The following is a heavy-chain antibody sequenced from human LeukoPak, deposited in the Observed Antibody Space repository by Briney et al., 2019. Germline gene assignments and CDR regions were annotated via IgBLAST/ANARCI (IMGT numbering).Heavy chain of an antibody. CDR2: MNPNSGNT. Sequence: ASVKVSCKASGYTFTSYDINWVRQATGQGLEWMGWMNPNSGNTGYAQKFQGRVTMTRNTSISTAYMELSSLRSEDTAVYYCARAEYYYGSGSYSLRFDPWGQGTLVTVSS. CDR3: ARAEYYYGSGSYSLRFDP. V-gene: IGHV1-8*01. D-gene: IGHD3-10*01. J-gene: IGHJ5*02. CDR1: GYTFTSYD.